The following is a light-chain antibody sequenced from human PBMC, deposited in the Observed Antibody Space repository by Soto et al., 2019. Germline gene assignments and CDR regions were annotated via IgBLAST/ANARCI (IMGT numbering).Light chain of an antibody. J-gene: IGLJ1*01. CDR3: SSYTTSSFYV. Sequence: QSALTQPASVSGSPGQSITISCTGTSSDVGGYNYVSWYQQPPGKAPKLMMYDVNNRPSGVSNRVSGSKSGNTASLTISGLQAEDEADYYCSSYTTSSFYVFATGTKVTAL. CDR1: SSDVGGYNY. V-gene: IGLV2-14*01. CDR2: DVN.